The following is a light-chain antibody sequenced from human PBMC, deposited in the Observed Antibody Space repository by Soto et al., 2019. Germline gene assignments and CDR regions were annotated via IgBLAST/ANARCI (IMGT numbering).Light chain of an antibody. CDR1: QSVNSN. CDR3: QQFDNWPPAT. CDR2: YAS. V-gene: IGKV3-15*01. Sequence: EIVMTQSPATLSVSPGEIATLSCRATQSVNSNLAWYQQKPGQAPRLLIYYASIRATGVPARFSGSGSGTEFTLTISSLQSEDSAVYYCQQFDNWPPATFGGGTKVDIK. J-gene: IGKJ4*01.